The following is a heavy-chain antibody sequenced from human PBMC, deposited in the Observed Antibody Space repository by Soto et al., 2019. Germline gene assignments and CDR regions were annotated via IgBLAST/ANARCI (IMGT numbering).Heavy chain of an antibody. Sequence: SETLSLTCAVYGGSFSGYYWSWIRQPPGKGLEWIGEINHSGSTNYNPSLKSRVTISVDTSKNQFSLKLSSVTAADTAVYYCARTLTYYDYVWGSYIETSGFSYWFFDLWGRGTLVTVSS. CDR2: INHSGST. CDR1: GGSFSGYY. J-gene: IGHJ2*01. D-gene: IGHD3-16*01. CDR3: ARTLTYYDYVWGSYIETSGFSYWFFDL. V-gene: IGHV4-34*01.